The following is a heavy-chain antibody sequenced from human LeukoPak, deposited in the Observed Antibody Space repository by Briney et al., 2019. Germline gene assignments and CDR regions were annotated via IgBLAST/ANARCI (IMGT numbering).Heavy chain of an antibody. CDR3: AKDLYYDFWSAYWVGMDYYYGMDV. V-gene: IGHV3-30*18. Sequence: GGSLRLSCAASGFTCSSYGMHWVRQAPGKGLEWVAVISYDGSNKYYADSVKGRFTISRDNSKNTLYLQMNSLRAEDTAVYYCAKDLYYDFWSAYWVGMDYYYGMDVWGQGTTVTVSS. CDR1: GFTCSSYG. CDR2: ISYDGSNK. J-gene: IGHJ6*02. D-gene: IGHD3-3*01.